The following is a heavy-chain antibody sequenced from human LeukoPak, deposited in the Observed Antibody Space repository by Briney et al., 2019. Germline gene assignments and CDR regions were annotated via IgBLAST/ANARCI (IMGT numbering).Heavy chain of an antibody. CDR3: ARDSTGTLEIYGMDV. CDR2: ISSSGSTI. CDR1: GFTFSNYW. V-gene: IGHV3-48*04. Sequence: GGSLRLSCAASGFTFSNYWMSWVRQAPGKGLEWVSYISSSGSTIYYADSVKGRFTISRDNAKNSLYLQMNSLRAEDTAVYYCARDSTGTLEIYGMDVWGQGTTVTVSS. J-gene: IGHJ6*02. D-gene: IGHD1-7*01.